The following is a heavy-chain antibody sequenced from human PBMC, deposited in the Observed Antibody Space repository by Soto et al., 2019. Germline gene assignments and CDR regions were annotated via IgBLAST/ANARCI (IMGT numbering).Heavy chain of an antibody. J-gene: IGHJ6*02. CDR2: ISSSSSYI. Sequence: GGSLRLSCAASGFTFSSYSMNWVRQAPGKGLEWVSSISSSSSYIYYADSVKGRFTISRDNAKNSLYLQMNSLRAEDTAVYYCARDHTVTTDYYGMDVWGQGTTVTVSS. CDR1: GFTFSSYS. V-gene: IGHV3-21*01. D-gene: IGHD4-17*01. CDR3: ARDHTVTTDYYGMDV.